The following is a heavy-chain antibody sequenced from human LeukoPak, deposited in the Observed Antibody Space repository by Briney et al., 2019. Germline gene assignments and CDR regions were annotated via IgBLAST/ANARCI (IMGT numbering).Heavy chain of an antibody. J-gene: IGHJ6*02. CDR2: ISSSSSYI. CDR1: GFTFSSYS. V-gene: IGHV3-21*01. D-gene: IGHD6-13*01. CDR3: AREPAGYSSSWYGGNGMDV. Sequence: GGSLRLSCAASGFTFSSYSMNWVRQAPGKGLEWVSSISSSSSYIYYADSVKGRFTISRDNAKNSLYLQMNSLRAEDTAVYYCAREPAGYSSSWYGGNGMDVWGQGTTVTVSS.